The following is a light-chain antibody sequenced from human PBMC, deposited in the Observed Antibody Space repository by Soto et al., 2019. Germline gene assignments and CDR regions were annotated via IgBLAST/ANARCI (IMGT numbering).Light chain of an antibody. CDR3: QHYNSYSEA. CDR2: KAS. V-gene: IGKV1-5*03. Sequence: IQMTPSPSTLSGSVGDRVTITCRASQTISSWLAWYQQKPGKAPKLLIYKASTLKSGVPSRFSGSGSGTEFTLTISSLQPDDFATYYCQHYNSYSEAFGQGTKVDVK. CDR1: QTISSW. J-gene: IGKJ1*01.